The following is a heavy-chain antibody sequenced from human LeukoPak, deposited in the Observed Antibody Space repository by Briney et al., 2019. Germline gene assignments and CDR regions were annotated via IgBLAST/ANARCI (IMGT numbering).Heavy chain of an antibody. CDR1: GFTFSSYA. Sequence: GSLRLSCAASGFTFSSYAMSWVRQAPGKGLEWVSGISGSGDNTYYADSVKGRFTISRDNSKNTLYVQVNSLGTEDTAAYYCAKGSYYDSSGSFYFDYWGQGTLVTISS. J-gene: IGHJ4*02. V-gene: IGHV3-23*01. CDR2: ISGSGDNT. CDR3: AKGSYYDSSGSFYFDY. D-gene: IGHD3-22*01.